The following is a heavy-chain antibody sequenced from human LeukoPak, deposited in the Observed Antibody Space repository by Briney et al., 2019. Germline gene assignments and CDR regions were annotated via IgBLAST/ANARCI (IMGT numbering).Heavy chain of an antibody. J-gene: IGHJ3*02. CDR3: ARESTYYDSTDYYQGDAFDI. CDR1: VYTFPSYD. D-gene: IGHD3-22*01. Sequence: ASVTVSFKASVYTFPSYDINWVRQASGQGLEWMGWMHPSSGNTGYAQKFQGRVTMTMNTSISTAYMELSSLRSDDTAVYYCARESTYYDSTDYYQGDAFDIWGQGTMVTVSS. CDR2: MHPSSGNT. V-gene: IGHV1-8*01.